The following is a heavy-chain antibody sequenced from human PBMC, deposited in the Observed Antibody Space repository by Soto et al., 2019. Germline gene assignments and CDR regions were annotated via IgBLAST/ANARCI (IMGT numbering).Heavy chain of an antibody. V-gene: IGHV4-31*03. D-gene: IGHD2-2*01. CDR1: GGSISSGGYY. Sequence: QVQLQESGPGLVKPSQTLSLTCTVSGGSISSGGYYWSWIRQHPGKGLEWIGYIYYRGSTYYNPSLCSRVTMSLGSSKDRYSLRLSSVTAADTGVYYCARDGGFPFRPYCSSTSCYADDFDIWGQGNMVTVSS. J-gene: IGHJ3*02. CDR2: IYYRGST. CDR3: ARDGGFPFRPYCSSTSCYADDFDI.